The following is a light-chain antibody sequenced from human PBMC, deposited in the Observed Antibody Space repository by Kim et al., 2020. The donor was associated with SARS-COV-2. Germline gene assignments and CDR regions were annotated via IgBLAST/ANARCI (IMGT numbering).Light chain of an antibody. CDR2: DAS. CDR3: QQRGTWPPAVT. Sequence: SPGEGATLSCTASHNVGINLAWYQQTPGQSPRLLIYDASIRATGIPDRFSGSGSGTDFTLTIGSLEPRDFAIYYCQQRGTWPPAVTFGGGTKLEIK. J-gene: IGKJ4*01. V-gene: IGKV3-11*01. CDR1: HNVGIN.